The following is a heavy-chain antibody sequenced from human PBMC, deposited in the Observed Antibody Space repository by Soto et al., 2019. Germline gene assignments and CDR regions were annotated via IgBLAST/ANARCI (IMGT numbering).Heavy chain of an antibody. CDR3: ARDMSDSNPTFDY. Sequence: ASVKVSCKASGYTFTNYDVAWVRRAPGQGLQWMGWISISKGKTYYEQSFQGRVTMTTDTVTTTGYMEVRSLRSDDTAVYYCARDMSDSNPTFDYWGQGTLVTVSS. J-gene: IGHJ4*02. CDR2: ISISKGKT. D-gene: IGHD4-4*01. V-gene: IGHV1-18*01. CDR1: GYTFTNYD.